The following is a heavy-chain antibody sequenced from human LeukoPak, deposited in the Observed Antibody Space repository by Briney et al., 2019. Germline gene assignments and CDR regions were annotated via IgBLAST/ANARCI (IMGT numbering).Heavy chain of an antibody. CDR1: GYTFTSYG. V-gene: IGHV1-18*01. CDR2: ISNYNGRT. J-gene: IGHJ6*02. D-gene: IGHD6-19*01. CDR3: ARWSGGSDWLYHNGMDV. Sequence: ASVKVSCKASGYTFTSYGISWVRQAPGQGLEWLGWISNYNGRTNYAQKFLGRVTMTTDTFTTTGYMELRSLRSDDTAVYYCARWSGGSDWLYHNGMDVWGQGTTVIVSS.